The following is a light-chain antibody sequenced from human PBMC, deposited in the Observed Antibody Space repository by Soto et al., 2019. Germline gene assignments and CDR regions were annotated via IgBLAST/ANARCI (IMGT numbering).Light chain of an antibody. CDR1: QSVSSSY. J-gene: IGKJ5*01. Sequence: IVLTQSPCTLSLSPGERATLSCRASQSVSSSYLAWYQQKPGLAPSLLIYDASSRATGIPDRFSGSGSGTEFTLTISRLEPEDFAVYYCQQYGSSPITFGQGTRLEIK. V-gene: IGKV3D-20*01. CDR3: QQYGSSPIT. CDR2: DAS.